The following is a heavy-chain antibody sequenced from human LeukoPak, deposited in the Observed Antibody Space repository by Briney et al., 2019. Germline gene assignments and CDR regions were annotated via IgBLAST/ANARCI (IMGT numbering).Heavy chain of an antibody. Sequence: GGSLRLSCAASGFMLSSFSMHWVRQAPGKGPEWVANIWYDGSDKKYADSVKGRFTVSRDTSKNTLYLQMNSLRADDTAVYYCAKCSTSAYTSGWCNWIDPWGQGTLATVSS. CDR1: GFMLSSFS. CDR3: AKCSTSAYTSGWCNWIDP. J-gene: IGHJ5*02. D-gene: IGHD6-19*01. CDR2: IWYDGSDK. V-gene: IGHV3-33*06.